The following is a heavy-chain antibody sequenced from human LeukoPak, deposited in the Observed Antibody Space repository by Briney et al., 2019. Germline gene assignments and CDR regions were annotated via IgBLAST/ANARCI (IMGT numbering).Heavy chain of an antibody. CDR1: GYTFTGYY. Sequence: ASVKVSCKASGYTFTGYYMHWVRQVPGQGLEWMGWINPNSGGTNYAQKFQGRVTMTRDTSISTAYMELSSLISDDTAVYYCAREHSSSSGKAFDYWGQGTLVTVSS. D-gene: IGHD6-6*01. CDR3: AREHSSSSGKAFDY. J-gene: IGHJ4*02. V-gene: IGHV1-2*02. CDR2: INPNSGGT.